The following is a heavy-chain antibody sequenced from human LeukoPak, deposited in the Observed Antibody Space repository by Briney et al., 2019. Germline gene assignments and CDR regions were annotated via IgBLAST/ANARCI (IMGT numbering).Heavy chain of an antibody. V-gene: IGHV3-23*01. Sequence: PGGSLRPSCVASGIPFSRYGMAWVRQAPGKGLEWVSIISGSGADSYYADSVKGRFTISRDNSKNTLYLQMNNVRADDTAVYFCATDPWGNYRGYFDYWGQGTLITVSS. CDR1: GIPFSRYG. CDR2: ISGSGADS. J-gene: IGHJ4*02. D-gene: IGHD1-7*01. CDR3: ATDPWGNYRGYFDY.